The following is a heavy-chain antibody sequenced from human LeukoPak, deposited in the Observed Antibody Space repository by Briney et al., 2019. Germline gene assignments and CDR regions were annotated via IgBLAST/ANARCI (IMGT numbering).Heavy chain of an antibody. V-gene: IGHV1-69*19. CDR3: ARDTQLVVVPAATGGFHYMDV. Sequence: SVKVSCKASGGTFSIYAFSWVRQAPGQGFEWMGGIIPISGTANYAQKFQGRVTISADESTNTVYMELSSLRSEDTAVYYCARDTQLVVVPAATGGFHYMDVWGRGTTVIVSS. CDR2: IIPISGTA. J-gene: IGHJ6*03. D-gene: IGHD2-2*01. CDR1: GGTFSIYA.